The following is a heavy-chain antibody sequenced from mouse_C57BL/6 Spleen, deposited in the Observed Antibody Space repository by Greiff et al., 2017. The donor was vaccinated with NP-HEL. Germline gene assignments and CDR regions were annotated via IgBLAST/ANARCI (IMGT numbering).Heavy chain of an antibody. J-gene: IGHJ2*01. CDR2: INPNNGGT. CDR3: ARHYYGFDY. Sequence: EVQLQQSGPELVKPGASVKISCKASGYTFTDYYMNWVKQSHGKSLEWIGDINPNNGGTSYNQKFKGKATLTVDKSSSTAYMELRSLTSEDSAVYYCARHYYGFDYWGQSTTLTVSS. V-gene: IGHV1-26*01. D-gene: IGHD1-2*01. CDR1: GYTFTDYY.